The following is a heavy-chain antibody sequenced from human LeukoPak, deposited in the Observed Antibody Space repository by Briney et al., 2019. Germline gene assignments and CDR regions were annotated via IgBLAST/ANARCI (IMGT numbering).Heavy chain of an antibody. D-gene: IGHD6-19*01. V-gene: IGHV4-4*02. CDR2: IYHSGST. J-gene: IGHJ4*02. Sequence: SGTLSLTCAVSGGSISSSNWWSWVRQPPGQGLEWIGEIYHSGSTNYNPSLKSQVTISVDKSKNQFSLKLSSVTAADTAVYYCARTPVAGYYFDYWGQGALVTVSS. CDR3: ARTPVAGYYFDY. CDR1: GGSISSSNW.